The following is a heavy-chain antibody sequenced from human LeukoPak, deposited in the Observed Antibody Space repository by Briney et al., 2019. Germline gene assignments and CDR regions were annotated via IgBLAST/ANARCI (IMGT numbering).Heavy chain of an antibody. CDR2: IKQDGSTK. D-gene: IGHD1-26*01. J-gene: IGHJ4*02. Sequence: GESLRLSCAASGFTFASSWMAWVRQAPGKGLEWVANIKQDGSTKHYADSLKGRFTISRDNPKNSLFLQMNNLRADDTAIYYCTRDTIGSLDYWGQGILVTVAS. CDR1: GFTFASSW. CDR3: TRDTIGSLDY. V-gene: IGHV3-7*01.